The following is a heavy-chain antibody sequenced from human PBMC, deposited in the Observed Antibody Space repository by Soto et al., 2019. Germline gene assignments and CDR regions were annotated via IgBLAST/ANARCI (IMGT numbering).Heavy chain of an antibody. CDR2: INAYNGDT. CDR1: GYNFIRYG. V-gene: IGHV1-18*04. D-gene: IGHD3-10*01. CDR3: ALPGSGSYYLPNNWFDP. Sequence: ASVKVSCKASGYNFIRYGISWVRQAPGQGLEWMGWINAYNGDTNSAENLQGRVTITADESTSTAYMELSSLRSEDTAVYYCALPGSGSYYLPNNWFDPWGQGTLVTVSS. J-gene: IGHJ5*02.